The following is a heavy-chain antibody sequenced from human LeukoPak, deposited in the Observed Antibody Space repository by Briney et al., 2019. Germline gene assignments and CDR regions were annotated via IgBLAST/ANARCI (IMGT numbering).Heavy chain of an antibody. Sequence: GGSLRLSCAASGFTFCSFGMLWVRQAPGLGLEWVAFIRFDGSNKYYADSVKGRFTISRDNSKNTLYLQMNSLRAEDTAVYYCAKLNVWGSYRSYDAFDIWGQGTMVTVSS. CDR2: IRFDGSNK. J-gene: IGHJ3*02. CDR1: GFTFCSFG. V-gene: IGHV3-30*02. CDR3: AKLNVWGSYRSYDAFDI. D-gene: IGHD3-16*02.